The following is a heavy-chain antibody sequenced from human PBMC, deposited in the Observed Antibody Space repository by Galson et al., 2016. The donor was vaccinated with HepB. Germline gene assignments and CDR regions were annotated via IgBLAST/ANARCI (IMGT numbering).Heavy chain of an antibody. CDR3: ARHALLGAKDFHN. V-gene: IGHV4-39*01. CDR1: GGSISNNYY. D-gene: IGHD1-26*01. J-gene: IGHJ4*02. CDR2: IHHGGTT. Sequence: ETLSLTCTVSGGSISNNYYWGWIRQPPGKGLEWIGSIHHGGTTYYNPSPKSRFTLSVDMSKNQFSLNLRSVTAADTAVYYCARHALLGAKDFHNWGQGTLVTVSS.